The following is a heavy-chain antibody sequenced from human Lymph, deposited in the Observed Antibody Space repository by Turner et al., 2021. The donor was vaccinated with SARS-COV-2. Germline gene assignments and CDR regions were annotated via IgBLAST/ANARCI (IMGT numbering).Heavy chain of an antibody. D-gene: IGHD5-12*01. V-gene: IGHV3-33*01. CDR1: GLTFSSYG. CDR2: IWYDGSNK. J-gene: IGHJ6*02. CDR3: ARVKGYNGYDLRYYYGMDV. Sequence: QVQLVESGGGVVQPGRSLRLSWAASGLTFSSYGMHWVRQAPGKGLEWVAVIWYDGSNKYYADSVKGRFTISRDNSKNTLYLQMNSLRAEDTAVYYCARVKGYNGYDLRYYYGMDVWGQGTTVTVSS.